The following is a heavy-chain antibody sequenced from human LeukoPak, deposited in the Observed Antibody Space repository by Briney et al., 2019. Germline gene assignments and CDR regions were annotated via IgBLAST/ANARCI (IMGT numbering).Heavy chain of an antibody. CDR3: ARVLNWGSYFDY. D-gene: IGHD7-27*01. Sequence: PGGSLRLSCAASGFTFSSYAMGWVRHAPGKGLEWVSGINWNGGSTGYADSVKGRFTISRDNAKNSLYLQMNSLRAEDTALYYCARVLNWGSYFDYWGQGTLVTVSS. CDR2: INWNGGST. CDR1: GFTFSSYA. J-gene: IGHJ4*02. V-gene: IGHV3-20*04.